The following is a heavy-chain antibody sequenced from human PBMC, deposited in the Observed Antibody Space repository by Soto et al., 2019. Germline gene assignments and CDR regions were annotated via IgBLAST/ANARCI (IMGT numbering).Heavy chain of an antibody. V-gene: IGHV1-18*04. D-gene: IGHD2-2*01. J-gene: IGHJ5*02. CDR1: GYTFTSYG. CDR2: ISAYNGNT. Sequence: GASVKVSCKASGYTFTSYGISWVRQAPGQGLEWMGWISAYNGNTNYAQKLQGRVTMTTDTSTSTAYMELRSLRSDDTAVYYCARELGYCRRTSCYPGVNWFDPWGQGTLVTVSS. CDR3: ARELGYCRRTSCYPGVNWFDP.